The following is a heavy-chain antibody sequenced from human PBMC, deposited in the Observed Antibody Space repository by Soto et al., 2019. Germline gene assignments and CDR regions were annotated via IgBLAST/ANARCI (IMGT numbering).Heavy chain of an antibody. CDR1: GDSVSTNSAT. J-gene: IGHJ5*01. V-gene: IGHV6-1*01. CDR2: TYYRSKWEY. Sequence: PSQTLSLTCVISGDSVSTNSATWDWIRQSPSRGLEWLGRTYYRSKWEYDYAASVKGRIKINPDTSKNQVSLHLDSVTPDDTAVYYCARVIGNSWLDSWSQGTLVTVSS. CDR3: ARVIGNSWLDS.